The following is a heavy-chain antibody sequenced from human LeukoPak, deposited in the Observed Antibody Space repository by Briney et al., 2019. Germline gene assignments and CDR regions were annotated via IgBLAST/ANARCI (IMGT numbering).Heavy chain of an antibody. V-gene: IGHV3-20*01. Sequence: GGSLRLSCAASGFTFDDYDMSWVRHAAGKGLEWVSGINWDGGSTGYADSVKGRFTISRDNAKSSLYLQMNSLRAEDTALYHCARDQGTYSSGSNWFDPWGQGTLVTVSS. CDR2: INWDGGST. J-gene: IGHJ5*02. CDR3: ARDQGTYSSGSNWFDP. CDR1: GFTFDDYD. D-gene: IGHD6-19*01.